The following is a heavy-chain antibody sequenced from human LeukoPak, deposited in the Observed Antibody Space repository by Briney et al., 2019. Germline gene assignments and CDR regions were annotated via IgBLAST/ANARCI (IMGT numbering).Heavy chain of an antibody. CDR1: GFTFSSYS. J-gene: IGHJ1*01. V-gene: IGHV3-48*04. CDR2: ISGSGGST. Sequence: PGGSLRLSCAASGFTFSSYSMTWVRQAPGKGLEWVSAISGSGGSTYYADSVKGRFTISRDNAKNSVYLQMNSLRAEDTALYYCAKDEEYDYGGNFQHWGQGTLVTVSS. CDR3: AKDEEYDYGGNFQH. D-gene: IGHD4-23*01.